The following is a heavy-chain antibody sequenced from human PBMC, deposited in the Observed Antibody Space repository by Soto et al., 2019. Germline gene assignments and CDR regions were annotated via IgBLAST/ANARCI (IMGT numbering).Heavy chain of an antibody. Sequence: GGSLRLSCAASGFTFSSYAMSWVRQAPGKGLEWVSAISGSGGSTYYADSVKGRFTISRDNSKNTLYLQMNSLRAEDTAVYYCANLNSPAIATSRARNWFDPWGQGTLVTVSS. CDR1: GFTFSSYA. D-gene: IGHD2-2*02. V-gene: IGHV3-23*01. CDR3: ANLNSPAIATSRARNWFDP. J-gene: IGHJ5*02. CDR2: ISGSGGST.